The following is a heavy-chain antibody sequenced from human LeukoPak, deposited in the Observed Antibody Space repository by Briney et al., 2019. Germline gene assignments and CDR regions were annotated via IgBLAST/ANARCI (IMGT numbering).Heavy chain of an antibody. Sequence: GGSLRLSCAASGFTFSSYAMTWVRQAPGKGLEWVSDINGSGGRTYYADSVKGRFTISRDNSKNTLYLQMNSLRAEDTAVYYCARDYYYSVDYWGQGTLVTVSS. V-gene: IGHV3-23*01. CDR3: ARDYYYSVDY. D-gene: IGHD3-22*01. CDR1: GFTFSSYA. J-gene: IGHJ4*02. CDR2: INGSGGRT.